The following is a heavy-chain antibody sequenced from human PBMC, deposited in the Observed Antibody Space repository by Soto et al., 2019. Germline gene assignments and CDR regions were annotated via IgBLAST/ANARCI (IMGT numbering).Heavy chain of an antibody. CDR3: AGTVIAAAGSGATGYYYYGMDV. J-gene: IGHJ6*02. Sequence: KPSETLSLTCTVSGGSISSGGYYWSWIRQHPGKGLEWIGYIYYSGSTYYNPSLKSRVTISVDTSKNQSSLKLSSVTAADTAVYYCAGTVIAAAGSGATGYYYYGMDVWGQGTTVTVSS. CDR1: GGSISSGGYY. CDR2: IYYSGST. D-gene: IGHD6-13*01. V-gene: IGHV4-31*03.